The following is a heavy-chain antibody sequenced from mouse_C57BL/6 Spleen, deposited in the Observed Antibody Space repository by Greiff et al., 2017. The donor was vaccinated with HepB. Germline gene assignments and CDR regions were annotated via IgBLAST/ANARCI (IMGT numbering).Heavy chain of an antibody. CDR2: IDPSDSYT. CDR1: GYTFTSYW. Sequence: QVQLQQPGAELVMPGASVKLSCKASGYTFTSYWMHWVKQRPGQGLEWIGEIDPSDSYTNYNQKFKGKSTLTVDKSSSTAYMQLSSLTSEDSAVYYCARLKDYPYWDFDVWGTGTTVTVSS. D-gene: IGHD1-1*02. V-gene: IGHV1-69*01. J-gene: IGHJ1*03. CDR3: ARLKDYPYWDFDV.